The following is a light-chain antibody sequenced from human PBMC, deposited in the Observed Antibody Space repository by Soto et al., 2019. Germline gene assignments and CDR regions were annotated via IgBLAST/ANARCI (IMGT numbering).Light chain of an antibody. CDR3: LQDYIYPWT. CDR1: QSVSGW. Sequence: DIQMTQSPSTLSASVGDTVTVTCRASQSVSGWLAWYQQKPGEAPKLLIYDASALPSGVSSRFSGSGSGTDFTLTISSLQPEDFATYYCLQDYIYPWTFGQGTKVDIK. V-gene: IGKV1-5*01. J-gene: IGKJ1*01. CDR2: DAS.